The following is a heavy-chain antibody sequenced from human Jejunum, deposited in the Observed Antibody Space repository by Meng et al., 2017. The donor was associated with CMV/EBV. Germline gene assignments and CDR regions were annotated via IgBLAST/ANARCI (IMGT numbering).Heavy chain of an antibody. J-gene: IGHJ4*02. CDR3: ARGASGVNFDY. D-gene: IGHD1-26*01. V-gene: IGHV1-2*02. CDR1: GYTFTDYY. CDR2: INPNNGDT. Sequence: QVKLVQSGAEVKKPGASVKGSCKASGYTFTDYYMHWVRQAPGQGLEWMGWINPNNGDTNFVQSFQGRVTMTRDTSINTAYMELSSLRSDDTAVYYCARGASGVNFDYWGQGTLVTVSS.